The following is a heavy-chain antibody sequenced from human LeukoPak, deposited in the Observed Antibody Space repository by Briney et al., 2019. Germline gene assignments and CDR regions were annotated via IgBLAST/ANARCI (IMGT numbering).Heavy chain of an antibody. Sequence: SGPTLVNPTQTLTLTCTFSGFSLSTNGVGVGWIRQPPGKALEWLALIFWNNDKRYSPSLKSRLTITKDTSKNQVVLTLTNMDPVDTATYYCAHRQYASSWPCFDYWGQGSLVTVSS. CDR1: GFSLSTNGVG. CDR3: AHRQYASSWPCFDY. J-gene: IGHJ4*02. CDR2: IFWNNDK. V-gene: IGHV2-5*01. D-gene: IGHD6-13*01.